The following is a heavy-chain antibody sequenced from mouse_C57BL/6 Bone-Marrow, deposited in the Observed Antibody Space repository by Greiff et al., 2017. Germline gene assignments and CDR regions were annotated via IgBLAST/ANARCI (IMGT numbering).Heavy chain of an antibody. D-gene: IGHD1-1*01. J-gene: IGHJ2*01. CDR3: TRGGSSYYGDY. CDR2: ISSGGDYI. V-gene: IGHV5-9-1*02. Sequence: EVKVEESGEGLVKPGGSLKLSCAASGFTFSSYAMSWVRQTPEKRLEWVAYISSGGDYIYYADTVKGRFTISRDNARNTLYLQMSSLKSEDTAMYYCTRGGSSYYGDYWGQGTTLTVSS. CDR1: GFTFSSYA.